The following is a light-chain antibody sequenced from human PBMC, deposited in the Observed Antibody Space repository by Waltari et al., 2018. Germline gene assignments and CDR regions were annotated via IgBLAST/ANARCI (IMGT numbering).Light chain of an antibody. CDR2: EDN. CDR1: SGHIAPNY. J-gene: IGLJ2*01. Sequence: FMLTQPHSVSESPGKTVTISCTRSSGHIAPNYVQRYQQRPGSAPTKVIYEDNQRPSGVPDRFSGSIDSSSNSASLIISGLKAEDEADYYCQSFDSSHVVFGGGTKLTVL. V-gene: IGLV6-57*03. CDR3: QSFDSSHVV.